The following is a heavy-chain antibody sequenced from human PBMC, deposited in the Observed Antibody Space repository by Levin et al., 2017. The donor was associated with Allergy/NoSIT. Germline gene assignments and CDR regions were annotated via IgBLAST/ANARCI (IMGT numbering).Heavy chain of an antibody. D-gene: IGHD2-8*01. Sequence: LSLTCAASGFTFSSYEMNWVRQAPGKGLEWVSYISSSGSTIYYADSVKGRFTISRDNAKNSLYLQMNSLRAEDTAVYYCARDMVWPFRAFDIWGQGTMVTVSS. CDR1: GFTFSSYE. V-gene: IGHV3-48*03. CDR2: ISSSGSTI. J-gene: IGHJ3*02. CDR3: ARDMVWPFRAFDI.